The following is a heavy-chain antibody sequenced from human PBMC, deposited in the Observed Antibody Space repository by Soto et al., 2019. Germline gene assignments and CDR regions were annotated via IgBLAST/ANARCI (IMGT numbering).Heavy chain of an antibody. CDR1: GFTFSYS. CDR2: ISGSGGST. CDR3: ATLMIAVVATSAFDM. D-gene: IGHD1-26*01. J-gene: IGHJ3*02. V-gene: IGHV3-23*01. Sequence: EVQLLEAGGGLVQPGGSQTLSCAASGFTFSYSMSWVRQSAGKGLEWVATISGSGGSTWYADSVKGRFTISRDNSKDTLYLQMNSLGAEDPALYSCATLMIAVVATSAFDMWGQGTLVTVSS.